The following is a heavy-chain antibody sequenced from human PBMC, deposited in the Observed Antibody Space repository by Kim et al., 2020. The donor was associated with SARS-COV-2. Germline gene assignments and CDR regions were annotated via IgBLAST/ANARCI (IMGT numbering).Heavy chain of an antibody. Sequence: KYYADSVKGRFTISRDNSKNTLYLQMNSLRAEDTAVYYCARDGDQVPFDYWGQGTLVTVSS. V-gene: IGHV3-30*01. D-gene: IGHD2-21*02. CDR2: K. CDR3: ARDGDQVPFDY. J-gene: IGHJ4*02.